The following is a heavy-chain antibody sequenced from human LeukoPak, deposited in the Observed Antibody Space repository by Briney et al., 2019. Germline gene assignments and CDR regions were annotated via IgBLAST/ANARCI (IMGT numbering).Heavy chain of an antibody. V-gene: IGHV1-24*01. CDR1: GYTLTELS. Sequence: ASVKVSCKVSGYTLTELSMHWVRQAPGKGLEWMGGFGPEDGETIYAQKFQGRVTMTEDTSTDTAYMELSSLRSEDTAVYYCATARQKLRPYDAFDIWGQGTMVTVSS. CDR3: ATARQKLRPYDAFDI. D-gene: IGHD4-17*01. CDR2: FGPEDGET. J-gene: IGHJ3*02.